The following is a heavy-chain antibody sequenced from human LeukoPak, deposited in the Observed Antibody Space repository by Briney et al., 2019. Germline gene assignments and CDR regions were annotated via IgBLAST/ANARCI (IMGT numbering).Heavy chain of an antibody. J-gene: IGHJ6*03. Sequence: ASVKVSCKASGYTFTSYDINWVRQATGQGLEWMGWMNPNSGNTGYAQKFQGRVTITRSTSITTAYMELSSLTSKDTAVYYCARAAGRYMDVWGKGTTVTVSS. V-gene: IGHV1-8*03. D-gene: IGHD6-13*01. CDR3: ARAAGRYMDV. CDR1: GYTFTSYD. CDR2: MNPNSGNT.